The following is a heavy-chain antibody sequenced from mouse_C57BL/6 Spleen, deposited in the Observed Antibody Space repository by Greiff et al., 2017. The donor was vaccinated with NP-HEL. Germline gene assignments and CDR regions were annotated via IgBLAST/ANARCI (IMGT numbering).Heavy chain of an antibody. V-gene: IGHV3-6*01. CDR2: ISYDGSN. Sequence: EVQLQQSGPGLVKPSQSLSLTCSVTGYSITSGYYWNWIRQFPGNKLEWMGYISYDGSNNYNPSLKNRISITRDTSKNQFFLKLNSVTTEDTATYYCARGQMDYAMDYWGQGTSVTVSS. CDR1: GYSITSGYY. J-gene: IGHJ4*01. CDR3: ARGQMDYAMDY.